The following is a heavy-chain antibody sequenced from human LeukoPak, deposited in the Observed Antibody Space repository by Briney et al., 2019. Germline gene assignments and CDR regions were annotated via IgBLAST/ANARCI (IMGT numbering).Heavy chain of an antibody. Sequence: SVKVSCKASGGTFSSYAISWVRQAPGQGLEWMGGIIPIFGTANYAQKFQGRVTITADKSTSTAYMELSSLRSEDTAVYYCAREDNNYPTTGGGGATNWFDPWGQGTLVTVSS. CDR3: AREDNNYPTTGGGGATNWFDP. CDR2: IIPIFGTA. V-gene: IGHV1-69*06. CDR1: GGTFSSYA. D-gene: IGHD2-8*02. J-gene: IGHJ5*02.